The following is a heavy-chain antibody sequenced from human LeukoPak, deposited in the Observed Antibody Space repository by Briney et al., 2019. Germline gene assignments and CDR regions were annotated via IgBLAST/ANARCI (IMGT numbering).Heavy chain of an antibody. Sequence: GASVKVSCKASGYTFTSYYMHWVRQAPGQGLEWMGIINPSGGSTSYAQKFQGRVTMTRDMSTSTVYMELSSLRSEDTAVYYCARAHQGALRYFDWLPDYWGQGTLVTVSS. CDR3: ARAHQGALRYFDWLPDY. CDR1: GYTFTSYY. V-gene: IGHV1-46*01. J-gene: IGHJ4*02. CDR2: INPSGGST. D-gene: IGHD3-9*01.